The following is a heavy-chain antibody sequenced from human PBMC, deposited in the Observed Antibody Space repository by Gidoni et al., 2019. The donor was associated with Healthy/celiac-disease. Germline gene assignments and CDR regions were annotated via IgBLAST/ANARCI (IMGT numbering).Heavy chain of an antibody. CDR2: ISTSSTYI. CDR1: GFTFSSYS. Sequence: EVQLVESGGGLVKPGGSLRLSCAASGFTFSSYSMNWVRQAPGKGLEWVSSISTSSTYIYYADSVTGRFTISRDNAKNSLYLQMNSLRAEDTAVYYCARDQSWGHFDYWGQGTLVTVSS. J-gene: IGHJ4*02. V-gene: IGHV3-21*01. CDR3: ARDQSWGHFDY. D-gene: IGHD3-16*01.